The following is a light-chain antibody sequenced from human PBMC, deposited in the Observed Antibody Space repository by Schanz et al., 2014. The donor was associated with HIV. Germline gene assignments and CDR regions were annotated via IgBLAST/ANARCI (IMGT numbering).Light chain of an antibody. CDR3: SSYTSSSTLDVV. CDR1: SSDVGGYNY. Sequence: QSALTQPASVSGSPGQSITISCTGTSSDVGGYNYVSWYQQHPGKAPKLMIYDVNNRPSGISSRFSGSKSGNTASLTISGLQAEDEADYYCSSYTSSSTLDVVFGGGTKLTVL. V-gene: IGLV2-14*01. CDR2: DVN. J-gene: IGLJ2*01.